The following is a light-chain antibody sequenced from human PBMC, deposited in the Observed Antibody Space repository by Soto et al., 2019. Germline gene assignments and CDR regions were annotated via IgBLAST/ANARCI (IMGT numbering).Light chain of an antibody. Sequence: EIVMTQSPATLPVSPGARATLSCRASQSVSSNLAWYQQKPGQAPRLLIYGASTRATGIPAGFSGSGAGTEFTLTVSSLQSEDFAVYYGQQYNNWPRRTFGQGTKLEIK. V-gene: IGKV3-15*01. CDR1: QSVSSN. J-gene: IGKJ2*01. CDR3: QQYNNWPRRT. CDR2: GAS.